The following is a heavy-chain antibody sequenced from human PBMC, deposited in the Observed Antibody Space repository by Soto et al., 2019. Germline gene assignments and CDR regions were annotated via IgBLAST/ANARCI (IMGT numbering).Heavy chain of an antibody. CDR2: IIPILGIA. Sequence: QVQLVQSGAEVKKPGSSVKVSCKASGGTFSSYTISWVRQAPGQGLEWMGRIIPILGIANYAQKFQGRVTITADKSTSTAYMELSSLRSEDTAVYYCARRIAVEHDAFDIWGQGTMVTVSS. J-gene: IGHJ3*02. D-gene: IGHD6-19*01. CDR3: ARRIAVEHDAFDI. CDR1: GGTFSSYT. V-gene: IGHV1-69*02.